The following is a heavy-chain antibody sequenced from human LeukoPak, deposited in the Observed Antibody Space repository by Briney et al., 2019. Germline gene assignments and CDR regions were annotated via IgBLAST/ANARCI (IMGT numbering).Heavy chain of an antibody. CDR2: IKPDGSEG. CDR3: ARYRYCSSANCYGDY. CDR1: GFTFSTYY. J-gene: IGHJ4*02. Sequence: GGSLRLSCAASGFTFSTYYMSWVRQAPGKGLEWVANIKPDGSEGYYVDSVKGRFTISRDNAKNSLYLQMNSLRAEDTAVYYCARYRYCSSANCYGDYWGQGILVTVSS. D-gene: IGHD2-2*01. V-gene: IGHV3-7*03.